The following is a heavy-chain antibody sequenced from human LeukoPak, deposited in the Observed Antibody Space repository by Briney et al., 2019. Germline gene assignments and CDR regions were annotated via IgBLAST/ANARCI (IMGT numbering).Heavy chain of an antibody. CDR1: GGTFSSYA. D-gene: IGHD6-13*01. CDR2: IIPIFGTA. CDR3: AREGKKAAASPGSDYYYYYYMDV. V-gene: IGHV1-69*05. J-gene: IGHJ6*03. Sequence: SVKVSCKASGGTFSSYAISWVRQAPGQGLEWMGGIIPIFGTANYAQKFQGRVTITTDESTSTAYMELSSLRSEDTAVYYCAREGKKAAASPGSDYYYYYYMDVWGKGTTVTVSS.